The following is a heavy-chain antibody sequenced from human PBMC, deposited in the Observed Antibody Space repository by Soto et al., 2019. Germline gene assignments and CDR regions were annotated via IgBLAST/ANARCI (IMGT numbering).Heavy chain of an antibody. CDR2: ISTTTTYI. CDR3: ARDTLSGDDDSAFYSSFDY. V-gene: IGHV3-21*01. D-gene: IGHD3-22*01. J-gene: IGHJ4*02. Sequence: EVQLVESGGGLVKPGGSLRLSCAVSGFTFTSYNMNWVRQAPGKGLEWVSSISTTTTYIYYADSVRGRFTISRDNAKNSLFLQMNNLRVEDTAVYYCARDTLSGDDDSAFYSSFDYWGQGTLVTVSS. CDR1: GFTFTSYN.